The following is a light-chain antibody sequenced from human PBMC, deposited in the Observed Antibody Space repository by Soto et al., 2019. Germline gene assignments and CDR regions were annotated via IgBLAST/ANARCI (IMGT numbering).Light chain of an antibody. J-gene: IGKJ1*01. Sequence: DIVMTQSPDSLAVSLGERATINCKSSQTVLYSSNNKNYLAWFQQKPGQPPKLLIYWASTRESGVPDRFSGSGSGTDFTLTISSLQAEDVAIYYCQQYAHTPETFAQGTKVEIK. CDR3: QQYAHTPET. V-gene: IGKV4-1*01. CDR2: WAS. CDR1: QTVLYSSNNKNY.